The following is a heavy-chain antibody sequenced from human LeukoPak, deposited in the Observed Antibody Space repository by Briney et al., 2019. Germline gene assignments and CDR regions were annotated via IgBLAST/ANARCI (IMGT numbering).Heavy chain of an antibody. CDR1: GYTFTSYD. Sequence: GASVKVSCKASGYTFTSYDINWVRQATGQGLEWMGWMNPNSGNTGYAQKFQGRVTMTRNTSISTAYMELSSLRSEDTAVYYCASYSSGWYGYLYYFDYWGQGTLVTVSS. V-gene: IGHV1-8*01. J-gene: IGHJ4*02. D-gene: IGHD6-19*01. CDR2: MNPNSGNT. CDR3: ASYSSGWYGYLYYFDY.